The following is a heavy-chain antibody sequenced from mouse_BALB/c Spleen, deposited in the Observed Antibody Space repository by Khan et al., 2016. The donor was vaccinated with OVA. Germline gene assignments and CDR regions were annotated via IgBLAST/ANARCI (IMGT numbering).Heavy chain of an antibody. Sequence: EVELVESGGGLVKPGGSLKLSCAASGFTFSDYYMYWVCQTPEKRLEWVATISDGGSYTSYPDSVKGRFTISRDNAKNNLYLQMSSLKSEDTAMYYCARGGYGSFAFWGQGTLVTVSA. CDR3: ARGGYGSFAF. CDR1: GFTFSDYY. V-gene: IGHV5-4*02. CDR2: ISDGGSYT. J-gene: IGHJ3*01. D-gene: IGHD2-14*01.